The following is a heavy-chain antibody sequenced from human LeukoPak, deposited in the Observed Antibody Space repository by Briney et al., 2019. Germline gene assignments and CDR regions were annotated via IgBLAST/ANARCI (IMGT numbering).Heavy chain of an antibody. V-gene: IGHV3-23*01. D-gene: IGHD3-22*01. CDR2: ISRSGGST. CDR1: GFTFSSYA. CDR3: ARTGYYYDSSGYYPSPDY. Sequence: PGGSLRLSCAASGFTFSSYAMSWVRQAPGKGLEWVSAISRSGGSTYYADSVKGRFTISRDNSKNTLYLQMNSLRAEDTAVYYCARTGYYYDSSGYYPSPDYWGQGTLVTVSS. J-gene: IGHJ4*02.